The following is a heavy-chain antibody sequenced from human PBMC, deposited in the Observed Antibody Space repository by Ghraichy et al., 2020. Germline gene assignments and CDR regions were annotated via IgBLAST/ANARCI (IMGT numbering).Heavy chain of an antibody. J-gene: IGHJ1*01. Sequence: GGSLRLSCAASGFMFKEYAMTWVRQSPGGDLDWVAHIGTTGIPIHYADFVMGRFTISRDDASNSLFLQMNSLTVEDTALYFCVRGEYTSRGWSNWGQGTLVTVSS. CDR3: VRGEYTSRGWSN. D-gene: IGHD6-19*01. CDR2: IGTTGIPI. V-gene: IGHV3-48*01. CDR1: GFMFKEYA.